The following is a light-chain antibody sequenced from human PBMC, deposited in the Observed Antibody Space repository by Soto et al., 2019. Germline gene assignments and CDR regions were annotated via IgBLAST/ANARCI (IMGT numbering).Light chain of an antibody. Sequence: DIQMTQSPSSLSASVGDRVTITCRASQGISNYLAWYQQRPGTVPKLLIHSASTLQSGVPSLFSGSGSGTDFSLTISSLQPEDVATYYCQKYNSALFTFGPGTKVDLK. J-gene: IGKJ3*01. V-gene: IGKV1-27*01. CDR3: QKYNSALFT. CDR1: QGISNY. CDR2: SAS.